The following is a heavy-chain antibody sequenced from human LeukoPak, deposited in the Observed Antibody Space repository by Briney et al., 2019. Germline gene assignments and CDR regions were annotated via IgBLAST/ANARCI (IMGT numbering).Heavy chain of an antibody. D-gene: IGHD3-10*01. V-gene: IGHV1-2*06. CDR1: GYTFTGYY. CDR2: INPNSGGT. J-gene: IGHJ3*01. Sequence: ASVKVSCKASGYTFTGYYMHWVRQAPGQGLEWMGRINPNSGGTNYAQKFQGRVTITRDTSISTAYMELSRLRSDDTAVYYCARVRQEVMRRWFDPWGQGTMVTVSS. CDR3: ARVRQEVMRRWFDP.